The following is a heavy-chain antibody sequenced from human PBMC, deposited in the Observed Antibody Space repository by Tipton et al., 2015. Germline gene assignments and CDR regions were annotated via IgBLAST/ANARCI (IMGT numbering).Heavy chain of an antibody. CDR3: VRRARRVGSHSYPYYFDY. Sequence: QSGPEVKKPGESLKISCKGSGYIFTSFWIGWVRQMPGKGLEWMGTIHPGDSETRYNPSFQGQVTISADKSITTAYLQWRSLKASDTAMYYCVRRARRVGSHSYPYYFDYWGQGTLVPVSS. D-gene: IGHD1-26*01. CDR2: IHPGDSET. CDR1: GYIFTSFW. J-gene: IGHJ4*02. V-gene: IGHV5-51*01.